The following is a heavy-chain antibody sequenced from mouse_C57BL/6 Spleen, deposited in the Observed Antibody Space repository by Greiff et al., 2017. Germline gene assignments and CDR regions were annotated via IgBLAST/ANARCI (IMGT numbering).Heavy chain of an antibody. D-gene: IGHD2-4*01. CDR1: GYTFTDYD. J-gene: IGHJ1*03. V-gene: IGHV1-15*01. CDR2: IDPDTGGT. CDR3: TRGDYGRNWYFDF. Sequence: VQLQQSGAELVRPGASVPLSCKASGYTFTDYDMHWVKQTPVHGLEWIGAIDPDTGGTAYNQKIKGKAILTADKSSSTADMELRSLTSEDSAVYYGTRGDYGRNWYFDFWGTGTTVTVSS.